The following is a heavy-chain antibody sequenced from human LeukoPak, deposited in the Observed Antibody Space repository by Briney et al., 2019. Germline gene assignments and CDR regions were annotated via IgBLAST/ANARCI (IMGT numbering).Heavy chain of an antibody. CDR2: ISYSSSRI. CDR1: GFSFSGYS. D-gene: IGHD4-17*01. J-gene: IGHJ4*02. Sequence: GGSLRLSCVASGFSFSGYSRNWVRQAPGGGLEWVSYISYSSSRIDYADSVKGRFTISRDNAKNSLYLQMNSLRDEDTAVYYCARDQAYAFDYWGQGTLVTVSS. CDR3: ARDQAYAFDY. V-gene: IGHV3-48*02.